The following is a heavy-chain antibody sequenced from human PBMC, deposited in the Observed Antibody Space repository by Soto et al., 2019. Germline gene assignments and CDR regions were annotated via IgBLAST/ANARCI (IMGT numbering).Heavy chain of an antibody. D-gene: IGHD6-13*01. V-gene: IGHV4-59*01. J-gene: IGHJ6*02. Sequence: QVQLQESGPGLVKPSETLSLTCTVSGGSISSYYWSWIRQPPGKGLEWIGYIYYSGSTNYNPSLKSRVTIPVDTSKNQFSLKLSSVTAADTAVYYCARDGIAARGFYYYGMDVWGQGTTVTVSS. CDR3: ARDGIAARGFYYYGMDV. CDR1: GGSISSYY. CDR2: IYYSGST.